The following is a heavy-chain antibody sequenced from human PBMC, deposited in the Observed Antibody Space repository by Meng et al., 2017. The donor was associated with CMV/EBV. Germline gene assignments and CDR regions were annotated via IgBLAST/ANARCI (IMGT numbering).Heavy chain of an antibody. J-gene: IGHJ6*02. CDR2: INHSGST. V-gene: IGHV4-34*01. CDR3: ARADIVVVPAAIRYYYYYGMDV. Sequence: SETLSLTCAVYGGSFSGYYWSWIRQPPGKGLEWIGEINHSGSTNYNPSLKSRVTISVDTSKNQFSLKLSSVTAADTAVYYCARADIVVVPAAIRYYYYYGMDVWGQGTTVTVSS. D-gene: IGHD2-2*02. CDR1: GGSFSGYY.